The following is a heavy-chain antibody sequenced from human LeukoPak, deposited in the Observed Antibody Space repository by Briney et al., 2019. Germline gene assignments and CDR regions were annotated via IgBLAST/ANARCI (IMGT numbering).Heavy chain of an antibody. J-gene: IGHJ4*02. V-gene: IGHV5-51*01. Sequence: GASLQLSCQGSGYSFTNYWIGWVRQLPGKGLEWMGIISPDGSDTRYSPSFQGQVTISADKSITTAYLQWSSLKASDTAMYYCARLTSSWSFDYWGQGTLVTVSS. CDR1: GYSFTNYW. D-gene: IGHD6-13*01. CDR3: ARLTSSWSFDY. CDR2: ISPDGSDT.